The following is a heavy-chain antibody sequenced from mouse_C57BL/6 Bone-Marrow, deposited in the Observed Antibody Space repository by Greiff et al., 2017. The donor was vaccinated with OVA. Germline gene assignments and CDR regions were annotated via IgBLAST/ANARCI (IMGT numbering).Heavy chain of an antibody. CDR2: IHPNSGST. Sequence: VKLQQPGAELVKPGASVKLSCKASGYTFTSYWMHWVKQRPGQGLEWIGMIHPNSGSTNYNEKFKSKATLTVDKSSSTAYMQLSSLTSEDSAVYYCARDDYYGSSFDYWGQGTTLTVSS. D-gene: IGHD1-1*01. V-gene: IGHV1-64*01. CDR1: GYTFTSYW. J-gene: IGHJ2*01. CDR3: ARDDYYGSSFDY.